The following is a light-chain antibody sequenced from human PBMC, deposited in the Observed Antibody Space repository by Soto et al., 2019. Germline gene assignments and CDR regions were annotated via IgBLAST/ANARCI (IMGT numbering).Light chain of an antibody. J-gene: IGKJ3*01. V-gene: IGKV1-9*01. CDR2: AAS. CDR1: QGISSY. CDR3: QQLNIYPFT. Sequence: IQLTQSPSSLSASVGDRVIMTCRASQGISSYLAWYQQKPGKAPTLLIYAASTLETVVPSRFSGSGSGTDFTLTISSLQPEDFATYYCQQLNIYPFTFGPGTKVDIK.